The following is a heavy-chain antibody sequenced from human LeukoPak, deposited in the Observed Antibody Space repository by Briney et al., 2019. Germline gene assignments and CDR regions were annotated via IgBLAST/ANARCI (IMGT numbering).Heavy chain of an antibody. CDR2: IIPIFGTA. V-gene: IGHV1-69*13. CDR3: ARMDDILTGYNP. Sequence: GASVKVSCKASGGTFSSYGISWVRQAPGQGLEWMGGIIPIFGTANYAQKFQGRVTITADESTSTAYMELSSLRSEDTAVYYCARMDDILTGYNPWGQGTLVTVSS. D-gene: IGHD3-9*01. J-gene: IGHJ5*02. CDR1: GGTFSSYG.